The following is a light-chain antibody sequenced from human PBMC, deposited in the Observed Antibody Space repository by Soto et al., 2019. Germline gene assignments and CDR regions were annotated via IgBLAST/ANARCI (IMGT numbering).Light chain of an antibody. Sequence: EIVLTQSPGTLSLSPGERATLSCRASQSVSSSYLAWYQQKPGQAPRILIYGASSRATGIPDRFSGSGSGTDFTLTISRLEPEDFAVYYCQQYGSPPLNTFGQGPKLEIK. V-gene: IGKV3-20*01. CDR3: QQYGSPPLNT. J-gene: IGKJ2*01. CDR2: GAS. CDR1: QSVSSSY.